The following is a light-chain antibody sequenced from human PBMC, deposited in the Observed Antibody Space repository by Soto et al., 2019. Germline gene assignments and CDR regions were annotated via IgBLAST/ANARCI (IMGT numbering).Light chain of an antibody. CDR1: SSDVGGNKY. Sequence: QSALTQPASVSGSPGQSITISCTGTSSDVGGNKYASWYQHHPGKAPKRMIYDVSSRPSGVSNRFSGSKSDNTASLTISGLQAEDEADYYCGSYTGSSTSWVFGGGTKVTVL. J-gene: IGLJ3*02. CDR2: DVS. V-gene: IGLV2-14*03. CDR3: GSYTGSSTSWV.